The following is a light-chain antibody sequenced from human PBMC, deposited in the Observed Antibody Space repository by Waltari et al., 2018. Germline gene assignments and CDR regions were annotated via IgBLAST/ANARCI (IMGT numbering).Light chain of an antibody. CDR1: QRVLNSSNNKNN. Sequence: DIVMTQSPDSLAVSLGERATINCKSSQRVLNSSNNKNNLAWYQQKPGQPPKLLIYWASTRESGVPHRFCGSGSGTDFTLPLNSLQPEDAAVDYCQQYYTSPALTFGGGTTVEIK. CDR3: QQYYTSPALT. V-gene: IGKV4-1*01. J-gene: IGKJ4*01. CDR2: WAS.